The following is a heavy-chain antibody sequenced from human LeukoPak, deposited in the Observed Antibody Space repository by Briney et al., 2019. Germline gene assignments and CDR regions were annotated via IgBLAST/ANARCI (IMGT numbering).Heavy chain of an antibody. J-gene: IGHJ4*02. D-gene: IGHD5-18*01. V-gene: IGHV1-24*01. CDR1: GYTLTELS. CDR3: ATTAAPDTAMVY. CDR2: FDPEDGET. Sequence: ASVKVSCKVSGYTLTELSMHWVRQAPGKGLEWMGGFDPEDGETIYAQKFQGRVTMTEDTSTDTAYMGLSSLRSEDTAVYYCATTAAPDTAMVYWGQGTLVTVSS.